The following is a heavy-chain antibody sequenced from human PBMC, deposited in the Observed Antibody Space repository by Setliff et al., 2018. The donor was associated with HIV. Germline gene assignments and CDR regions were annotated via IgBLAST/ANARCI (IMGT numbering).Heavy chain of an antibody. V-gene: IGHV4-39*07. CDR1: GGSISGSYYY. Sequence: PSETLSLTCTVSGGSISGSYYYWGWIRQPPGKGLEWIGSIYYSGSTYYNPSLRSRATISFDTSKNQFSLNLTSVTAADTAVYYCARAPFRGGSFGWFDPWGQGTLVTVSS. CDR3: ARAPFRGGSFGWFDP. CDR2: IYYSGST. D-gene: IGHD2-15*01. J-gene: IGHJ5*02.